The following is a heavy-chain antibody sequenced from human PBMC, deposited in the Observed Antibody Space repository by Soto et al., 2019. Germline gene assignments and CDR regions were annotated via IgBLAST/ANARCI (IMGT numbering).Heavy chain of an antibody. D-gene: IGHD6-13*01. CDR3: AQNRSYSTNCYIGDDWFDP. V-gene: IGHV2-5*02. Sequence: QITLNESGPALVKPTQTLTLTCTFSGFSLTTSGVGVHWLRQPPGKALEWLAVIYGDDDKRYNPSLETRLTITKDSSKSPVVLTMTNMDPLDTATYYCAQNRSYSTNCYIGDDWFDPWGKGTLVTVS. CDR1: GFSLTTSGVG. CDR2: IYGDDDK. J-gene: IGHJ5*02.